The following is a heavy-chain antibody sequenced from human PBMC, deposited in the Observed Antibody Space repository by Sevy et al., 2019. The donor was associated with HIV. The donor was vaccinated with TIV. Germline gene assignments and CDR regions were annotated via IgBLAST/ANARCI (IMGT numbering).Heavy chain of an antibody. CDR1: GYSISSGYY. CDR3: ARNDYFGTGNLDWSFDL. V-gene: IGHV4-38-2*02. D-gene: IGHD3-10*01. Sequence: SETLSLTCTVSGYSISSGYYWGWIRQPPGKGLQWIGSIYHSGSTYYNPSLESRVTISVDTSKNQFSVRLSSVTAADTAVYYCARNDYFGTGNLDWSFDLWGRGALVTVSS. CDR2: IYHSGST. J-gene: IGHJ2*01.